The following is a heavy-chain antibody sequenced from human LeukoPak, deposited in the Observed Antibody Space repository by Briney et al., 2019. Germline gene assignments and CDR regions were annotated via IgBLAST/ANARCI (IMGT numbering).Heavy chain of an antibody. CDR3: ASMTVTTFDP. J-gene: IGHJ5*02. V-gene: IGHV4-61*02. CDR2: IYTSGRN. Sequence: ASETLSLTCSVCGGSISSGRYYGRWIRQQGGKGLEWIGRIYTSGRNNYNPDRKSQITISVDKAKNPVTVKLSRVTAADTPVYYCASMTVTTFDPWGQGTLVTVSA. D-gene: IGHD4-11*01. CDR1: GGSISSGRYY.